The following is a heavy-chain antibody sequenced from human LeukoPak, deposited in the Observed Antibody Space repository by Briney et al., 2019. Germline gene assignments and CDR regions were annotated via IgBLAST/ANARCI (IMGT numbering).Heavy chain of an antibody. D-gene: IGHD4-17*01. Sequence: GGSLRLSCAASGFTFSSYAMHWVRQAPGKGLEWVASISYDGSNKYYADSLKGRFTISRDNSKKTPYLQMNSLRAEDSAVYYCAKDGDLYGHADYWGQGTLVTVSS. CDR1: GFTFSSYA. J-gene: IGHJ4*02. CDR2: ISYDGSNK. V-gene: IGHV3-30-3*01. CDR3: AKDGDLYGHADY.